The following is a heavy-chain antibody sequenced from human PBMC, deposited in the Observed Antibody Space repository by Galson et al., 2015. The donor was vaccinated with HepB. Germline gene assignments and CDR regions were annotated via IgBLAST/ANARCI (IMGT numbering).Heavy chain of an antibody. D-gene: IGHD2-21*01. CDR1: GFTFSSYS. Sequence: SLRLSCAASGFTFSSYSMNWVRQAPGKGLEWVSYISSSSTIYYADSVKGRFSISRDNAKNSLYLQLNSLRAEDTAVYYCARGAGFIGLLWGQGTLVTVSS. J-gene: IGHJ4*02. CDR3: ARGAGFIGLL. CDR2: ISSSSTI. V-gene: IGHV3-48*01.